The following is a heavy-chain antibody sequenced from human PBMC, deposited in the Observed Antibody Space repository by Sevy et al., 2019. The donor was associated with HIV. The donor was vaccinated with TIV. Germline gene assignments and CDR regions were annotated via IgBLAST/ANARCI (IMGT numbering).Heavy chain of an antibody. J-gene: IGHJ6*02. CDR2: LSYDGSNK. CDR3: ARVPGVITFYYYGMDV. CDR1: GFTFSSYA. D-gene: IGHD3-10*01. Sequence: GGSLRLSCAASGFTFSSYAMHWVRQAPGKGLEWVAVLSYDGSNKYYADSVKGRFPCSRDNSRNTVYLQMISLRAEDTAVYYCARVPGVITFYYYGMDVWGQGTAVTVSS. V-gene: IGHV3-30*14.